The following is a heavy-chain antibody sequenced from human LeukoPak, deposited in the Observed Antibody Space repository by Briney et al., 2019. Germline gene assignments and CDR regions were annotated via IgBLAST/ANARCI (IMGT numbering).Heavy chain of an antibody. CDR1: GFTFSSYA. D-gene: IGHD6-13*01. Sequence: GSLRLSCAASGFTFSSYAMHWVRQAPDKGLEWVAVISYDGSNKYYADSVKGRFTISRDNSKNTLYLQMNSLRAEDTAVYYCARDEFGYSSTWYLDYWGQGTLVTVSS. J-gene: IGHJ4*02. CDR2: ISYDGSNK. V-gene: IGHV3-30*04. CDR3: ARDEFGYSSTWYLDY.